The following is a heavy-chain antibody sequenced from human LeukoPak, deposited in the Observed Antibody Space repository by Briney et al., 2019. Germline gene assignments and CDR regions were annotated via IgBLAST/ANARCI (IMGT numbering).Heavy chain of an antibody. CDR2: IYAGDTI. Sequence: GGSLRLSCVVSGFSVRNNYVSWVRQAPGKGLEWVSVIYAGDTIHYADSVKGRFTISRDDSKNTVYLQMNSLRAEDTALYYCATIGTGDYREDSWGQGTLVTVSS. CDR1: GFSVRNNY. D-gene: IGHD3/OR15-3a*01. V-gene: IGHV3-66*01. CDR3: ATIGTGDYREDS. J-gene: IGHJ4*02.